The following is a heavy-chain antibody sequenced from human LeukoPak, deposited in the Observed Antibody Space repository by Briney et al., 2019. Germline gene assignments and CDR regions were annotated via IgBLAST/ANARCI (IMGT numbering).Heavy chain of an antibody. CDR1: GFTFDDYA. J-gene: IGHJ3*02. CDR2: ISWNSGSI. D-gene: IGHD3-16*01. V-gene: IGHV3-9*01. Sequence: GGSLRLSCAASGFTFDDYAMHWVRQAPGKGLEWVSGISWNSGSIGYADSVKGRFTISRDNAKNSLYLQMNSLRAEDTALYYCAKDKGDGAFDIWGQGTMVTVSS. CDR3: AKDKGDGAFDI.